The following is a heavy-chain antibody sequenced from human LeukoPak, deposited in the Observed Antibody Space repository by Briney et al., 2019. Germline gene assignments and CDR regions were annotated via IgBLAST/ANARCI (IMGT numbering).Heavy chain of an antibody. CDR1: GFTFTSYG. CDR3: VRESCGANCWGADY. CDR2: IWYDGSKK. D-gene: IGHD4/OR15-4a*01. J-gene: IGHJ4*02. Sequence: GGSLRLSCAASGFTFTSYGMHWVRQAPGKGLEWVAVIWYDGSKKIYADSVKGRFTISRDDSRNTLYLQMNSLRAEDTAVYYCVRESCGANCWGADYWGQGTLVTVSS. V-gene: IGHV3-33*01.